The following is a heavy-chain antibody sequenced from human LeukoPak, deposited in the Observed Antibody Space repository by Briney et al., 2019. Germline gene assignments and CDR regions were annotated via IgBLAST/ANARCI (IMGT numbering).Heavy chain of an antibody. V-gene: IGHV1-69*05. J-gene: IGHJ4*02. CDR1: GGTFSSYA. CDR2: IIPIFGTA. D-gene: IGHD6-19*01. Sequence: ASVKVSCKASGGTFSSYAISWVRQAPGQGLEWMGGIIPIFGTANYAQKFQGRVTITTDESTSTAYMELSSLRSEDTAMYYCARGPQPSIAVTEMYYFDYWGQGTLVTVSS. CDR3: ARGPQPSIAVTEMYYFDY.